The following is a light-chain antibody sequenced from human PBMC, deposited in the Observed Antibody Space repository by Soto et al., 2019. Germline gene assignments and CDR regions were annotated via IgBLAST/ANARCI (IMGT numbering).Light chain of an antibody. CDR3: QQYDKWPHT. CDR1: QNLSRN. V-gene: IGKV3-15*01. Sequence: EMVMTQSPATLSVSPGERATLSCRASQNLSRNLAWYQQQPGQAPRLLIFYSSTRDTGIPARFSGSGSGTDFPLTISSLQSEDFAGYYCQQYDKWPHTFGQGTKLEIK. CDR2: YSS. J-gene: IGKJ2*01.